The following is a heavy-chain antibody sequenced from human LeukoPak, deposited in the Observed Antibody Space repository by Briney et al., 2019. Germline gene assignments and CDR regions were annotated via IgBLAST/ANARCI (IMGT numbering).Heavy chain of an antibody. CDR2: IYYSGTT. CDR1: SGSISSGSYY. V-gene: IGHV4-39*01. D-gene: IGHD5/OR15-5a*01. J-gene: IGHJ4*02. Sequence: SETLSLTCTVSSGSISSGSYYWGWIRQPPGKGLEWLGSIYYSGTTYYNPSLKSRVTISVDTSKNQFSLKVTSVTAADTAVYYCARHHSTSLFDYWGQGTLVSVSS. CDR3: ARHHSTSLFDY.